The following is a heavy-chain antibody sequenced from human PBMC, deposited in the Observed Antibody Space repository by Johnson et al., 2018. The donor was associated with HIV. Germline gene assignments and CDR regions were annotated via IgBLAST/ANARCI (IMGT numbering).Heavy chain of an antibody. Sequence: VQLVESGGGLVQPGGSLRLSCADSGFTFSDHYMDWVRQAPGKGLEWVTNIKQDGSERYSVDSVKGRFTVSRDTAKTSLYLQMYSLRAEDTAVYYCARAPYYYDSSGAGAFDIWGQGTLVTVSS. CDR1: GFTFSDHY. V-gene: IGHV3-7*05. CDR3: ARAPYYYDSSGAGAFDI. J-gene: IGHJ3*02. CDR2: IKQDGSER. D-gene: IGHD3-22*01.